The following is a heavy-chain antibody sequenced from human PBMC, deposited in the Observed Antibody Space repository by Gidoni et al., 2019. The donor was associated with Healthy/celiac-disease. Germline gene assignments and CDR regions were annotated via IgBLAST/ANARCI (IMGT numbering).Heavy chain of an antibody. V-gene: IGHV1-69*06. J-gene: IGHJ4*02. CDR1: GGTFSSSA. CDR2: IIPIFGTA. D-gene: IGHD2-2*01. Sequence: QLQLVQSGAEVKKPGSSVKVSCKASGGTFSSSAISWVRQAPGQGLEWMGGIIPIFGTANYAQKFQGRVTITADKSTSTAYMELSSLRSEDTAVYYCARAPFNQLLRLGYFDYWGQGTLVTVSS. CDR3: ARAPFNQLLRLGYFDY.